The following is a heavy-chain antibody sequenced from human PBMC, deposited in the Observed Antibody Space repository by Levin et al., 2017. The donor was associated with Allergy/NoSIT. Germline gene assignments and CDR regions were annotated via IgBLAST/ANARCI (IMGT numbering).Heavy chain of an antibody. V-gene: IGHV1-2*06. CDR1: GYIFTGYY. J-gene: IGHJ4*01. CDR2: INANSGGT. Sequence: PGESLKISCKASGYIFTGYYMHWVRQAPGQGLEWMGRINANSGGTNYAQKFQGRVTMTRDTSITTAYMELNWLRSDDTAVYYCARAMEKYSSLPAYWGHGTLVTVSS. CDR3: ARAMEKYSSLPAY. D-gene: IGHD6-13*01.